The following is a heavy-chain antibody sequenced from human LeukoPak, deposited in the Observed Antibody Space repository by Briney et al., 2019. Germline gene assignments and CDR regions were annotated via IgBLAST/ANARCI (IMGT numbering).Heavy chain of an antibody. D-gene: IGHD5-18*01. CDR3: TRDQEDSYGTSDY. V-gene: IGHV3-49*03. CDR2: IRSKPYGGTT. CDR1: GFTFGDYA. J-gene: IGHJ4*02. Sequence: GGSLRLSCTASGFTFGDYALSWFRQAPGKGLEWVGFIRSKPYGGTTEYAASVKGRFTISRDDSKSIAYLQMNSLKTEDTAVYYCTRDQEDSYGTSDYWGQGTLVTVSS.